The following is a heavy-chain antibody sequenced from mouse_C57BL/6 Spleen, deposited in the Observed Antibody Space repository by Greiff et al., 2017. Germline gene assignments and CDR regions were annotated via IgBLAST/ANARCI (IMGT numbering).Heavy chain of an antibody. J-gene: IGHJ1*03. CDR2: IHPNSGST. CDR1: GYTFTSYW. Sequence: VQLQQSGAELVKPGASVKLSCKASGYTFTSYWMHWVKQRPGQGLEWIGMIHPNSGSTNYNEKFKSKATLTVDKSSSTAYMQLSSLTSEDSAVYYCARNYYSNFHWYFDVWGTGTTVTVSS. CDR3: ARNYYSNFHWYFDV. V-gene: IGHV1-64*01. D-gene: IGHD2-5*01.